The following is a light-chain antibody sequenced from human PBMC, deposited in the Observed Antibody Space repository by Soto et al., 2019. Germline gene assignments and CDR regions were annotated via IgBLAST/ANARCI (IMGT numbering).Light chain of an antibody. V-gene: IGLV4-69*01. J-gene: IGLJ3*02. CDR3: QTWGTGAWV. CDR2: LNSDGSH. CDR1: SGHSSYA. Sequence: QPVLTQSPSASASLGASVKLTCTLSSGHSSYAIAWYQQQPEKGPRYLMNLNSDGSHSKGDGIPDHFSGSSSGAEHYLTISSLQSEDEADYYCQTWGTGAWVFGGGTKLTVL.